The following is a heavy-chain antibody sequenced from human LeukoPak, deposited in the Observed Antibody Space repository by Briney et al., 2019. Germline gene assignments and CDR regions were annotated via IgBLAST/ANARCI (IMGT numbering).Heavy chain of an antibody. Sequence: GGSLRLSCAASGFTFSSYAMHWVRQAPGKGLEWVAVIWYDGSNKYYADSVKGRFTISRDNSKNTLYLQMNSLRAEDTAVYYCARSGPRKENWFDPWGQGTLVTVSS. V-gene: IGHV3-33*08. D-gene: IGHD3-10*01. CDR2: IWYDGSNK. CDR3: ARSGPRKENWFDP. CDR1: GFTFSSYA. J-gene: IGHJ5*02.